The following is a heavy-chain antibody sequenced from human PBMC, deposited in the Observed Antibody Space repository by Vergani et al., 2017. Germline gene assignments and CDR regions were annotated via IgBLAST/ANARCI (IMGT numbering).Heavy chain of an antibody. CDR3: AGPVVRARGGWYFDL. CDR1: GFTFSSYA. V-gene: IGHV4-38-2*01. D-gene: IGHD3-16*02. CDR2: IYYSGST. Sequence: QVQLVESGGGVVQPGRSLRLSCAASGFTFSSYAMHWVRQAPGKGLEWIGSIYYSGSTYYNPSLKSRVTISVDTSKKQFSLKLSSVTAADTAVYYCAGPVVRARGGWYFDLWGRGTLVTVSS. J-gene: IGHJ2*01.